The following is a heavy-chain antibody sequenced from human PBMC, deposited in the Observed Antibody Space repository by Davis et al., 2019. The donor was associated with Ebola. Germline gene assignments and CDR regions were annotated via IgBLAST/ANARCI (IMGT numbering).Heavy chain of an antibody. D-gene: IGHD1-26*01. CDR1: GFTFSSYS. CDR3: ARAGMGAFDL. V-gene: IGHV3-21*01. Sequence: GGSLRLSCAASGFTFSSYSMNWVRQAPGKGLEWVSSISSSSSYIYYADSVKGRFTISRDNAQNSMFLQMNSLGAEDTGIYFCARAGMGAFDLWGQGTLVTVAS. CDR2: ISSSSSYI. J-gene: IGHJ4*02.